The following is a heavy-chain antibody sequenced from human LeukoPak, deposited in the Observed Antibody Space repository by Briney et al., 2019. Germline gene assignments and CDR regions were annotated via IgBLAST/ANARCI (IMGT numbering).Heavy chain of an antibody. J-gene: IGHJ4*02. CDR2: ISSSSSYI. CDR3: AKDGAPYCRGGTCYSAAYY. V-gene: IGHV3-21*01. Sequence: GGSLRLSCAASGFTFSSYSMNWVRQAPGKGLGWVSSISSSSSYIYYADSVKGRFTISRDNTKNSLYLQMNSLRAEDTAVYYCAKDGAPYCRGGTCYSAAYYWGQGTLVTVSS. CDR1: GFTFSSYS. D-gene: IGHD2-15*01.